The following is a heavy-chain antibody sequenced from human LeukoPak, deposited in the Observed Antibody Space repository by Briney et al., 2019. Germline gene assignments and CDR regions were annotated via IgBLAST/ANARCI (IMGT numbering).Heavy chain of an antibody. CDR3: ARGSDFVWGSYRPYFDY. D-gene: IGHD3-16*02. J-gene: IGHJ4*02. CDR2: ISGSTSYI. V-gene: IGHV3-21*01. CDR1: AFTFRTYS. Sequence: GGSLRLSCVASAFTFRTYSMHWVRQAPGKGLEWVSSISGSTSYIYYADSVGGRFTISRDNAKNSLYLQMNSLRPEDTAVYYCARGSDFVWGSYRPYFDYWGQGTLVTVSS.